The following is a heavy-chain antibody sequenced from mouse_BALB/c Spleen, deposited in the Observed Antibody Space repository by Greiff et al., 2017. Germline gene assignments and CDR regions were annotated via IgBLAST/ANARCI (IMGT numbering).Heavy chain of an antibody. Sequence: EVQRVESGGGLVKPGGSLKLSCAASGFTFSSYAMSWVRQTPEKRLEWVATISSGGSYTYYPDSVKGRFTISRDNAKNTLYLQMSSLRSEDTAMYYCARDYRYDSAMDYWGQGTSVTVSS. J-gene: IGHJ4*01. CDR2: ISSGGSYT. D-gene: IGHD2-14*01. V-gene: IGHV5-9-3*01. CDR3: ARDYRYDSAMDY. CDR1: GFTFSSYA.